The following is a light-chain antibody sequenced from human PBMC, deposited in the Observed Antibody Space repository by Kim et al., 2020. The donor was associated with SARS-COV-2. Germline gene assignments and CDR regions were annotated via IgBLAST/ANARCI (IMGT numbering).Light chain of an antibody. CDR3: QQRISWPLT. CDR2: DAS. CDR1: QSVSTY. V-gene: IGKV3-11*01. Sequence: LSPGERATLSCRASQSVSTYLAWYQQKPGQAPRLLIYDASNRATGIPARFSGSGSATDFTLTISSLEPEDFAVYYCQQRISWPLTFGGGTKVDIK. J-gene: IGKJ4*01.